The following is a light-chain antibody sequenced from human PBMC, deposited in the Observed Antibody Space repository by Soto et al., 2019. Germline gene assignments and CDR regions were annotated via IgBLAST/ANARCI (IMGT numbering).Light chain of an antibody. Sequence: LMTQSPVTLSVSPGDRVTLSCRASQSVSSNLAWYQQKPGQAPSILIYGESTRATGIPDRFSGSGSGTELTLTISSLQSEDFAVYYCQKYNNWPRTCGQGTKVDIK. CDR3: QKYNNWPRT. J-gene: IGKJ1*01. CDR2: GES. CDR1: QSVSSN. V-gene: IGKV3-15*01.